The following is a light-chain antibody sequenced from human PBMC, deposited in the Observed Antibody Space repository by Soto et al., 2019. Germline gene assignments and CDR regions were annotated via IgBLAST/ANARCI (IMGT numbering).Light chain of an antibody. CDR3: QQYDNWPPWT. J-gene: IGKJ1*01. Sequence: EIVLTQSPATLSVSPGEGANLSCRASQSVGNNLAWYQQKPGQAPRLLISGVSTRATGVSVKFSGSGSGTEFTLTISSLQSEDSAVYYCQQYDNWPPWTFGQGTHVEIK. CDR2: GVS. CDR1: QSVGNN. V-gene: IGKV3-15*01.